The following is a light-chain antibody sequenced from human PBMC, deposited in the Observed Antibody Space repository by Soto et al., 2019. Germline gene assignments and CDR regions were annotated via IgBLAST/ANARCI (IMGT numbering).Light chain of an antibody. V-gene: IGLV4-69*01. Sequence: QLVLTQSPSASASLGASVTLTCTLSSGHRTYAIAWHQQQPEKGPRYLMNLNSDGRHTKGDGIPDRFSGSSSGTERYLTISSLQSEDEADYYCQTWGTGLLVFGGGTKLTVL. J-gene: IGLJ2*01. CDR2: LNSDGRH. CDR3: QTWGTGLLV. CDR1: SGHRTYA.